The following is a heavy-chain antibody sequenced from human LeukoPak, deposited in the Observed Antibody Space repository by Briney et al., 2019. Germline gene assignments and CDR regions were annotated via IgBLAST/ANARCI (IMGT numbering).Heavy chain of an antibody. V-gene: IGHV1-2*06. Sequence: GASVKVSCKASGYTFIDYYIHWVRQAPGQGLEWMGRINPNSGGTDYAQEFQGRVTMTRDTSISTAYMELSRLRSDDTAMYFCARSLGSLRDCWGQGTLVTVSS. CDR1: GYTFIDYY. D-gene: IGHD7-27*01. CDR3: ARSLGSLRDC. CDR2: INPNSGGT. J-gene: IGHJ4*02.